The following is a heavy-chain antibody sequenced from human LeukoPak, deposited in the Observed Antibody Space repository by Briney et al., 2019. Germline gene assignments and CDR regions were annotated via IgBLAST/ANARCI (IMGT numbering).Heavy chain of an antibody. CDR1: GYTFSGHY. V-gene: IGHV1-2*02. J-gene: IGHJ4*02. Sequence: ASVKVSCKASGYTFSGHYMHWVRQAPGQGLEWMGWIKPSSGATNYAQKFRGRVTMTRDTSNRTSYMELSRLRSDDTALYYCASCYCVSSGYYYFDYWGQGTLVTVSS. CDR2: IKPSSGAT. D-gene: IGHD3-22*01. CDR3: ASCYCVSSGYYYFDY.